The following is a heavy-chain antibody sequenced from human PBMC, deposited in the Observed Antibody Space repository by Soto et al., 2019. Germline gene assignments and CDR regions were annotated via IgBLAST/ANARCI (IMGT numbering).Heavy chain of an antibody. CDR3: ARLIQCQTTSGYFDY. V-gene: IGHV4-39*01. CDR1: GGSISSSSYY. D-gene: IGHD2-2*01. Sequence: QLQLQESGPGLVKPSETLSLTCTVSGGSISSSSYYWAWVRQPPGKGLEWIGSVYYSGTTYYNPSLKSRVTLSADTSKNQFSLKLSSVTAADTAVCYCARLIQCQTTSGYFDYWGQGTLVTVSS. J-gene: IGHJ4*02. CDR2: VYYSGTT.